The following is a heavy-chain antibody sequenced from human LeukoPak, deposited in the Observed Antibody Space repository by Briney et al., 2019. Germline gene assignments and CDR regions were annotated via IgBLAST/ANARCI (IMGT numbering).Heavy chain of an antibody. CDR1: GFTVSSNY. Sequence: GGSLRLSCAASGFTVSSNYMSWVRQAPGKGLEWVSVIYSDGTTIYADSGKGRFTISRDNSKNTLFLQMNSLRAEDTAVYYCARARPCGGYFDPWGKGTLVTASS. CDR2: IYSDGTT. CDR3: ARARPCGGYFDP. V-gene: IGHV3-53*01. J-gene: IGHJ4*02. D-gene: IGHD3-10*01.